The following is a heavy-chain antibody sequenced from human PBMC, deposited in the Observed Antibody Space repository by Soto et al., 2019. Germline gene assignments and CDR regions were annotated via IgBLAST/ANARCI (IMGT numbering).Heavy chain of an antibody. V-gene: IGHV4-39*07. J-gene: IGHJ3*01. CDR3: ARARWYDAFDV. D-gene: IGHD2-15*01. Sequence: KSSETLSLTCTVSGGSISSSSYYWGWIRQPPGKGLEWIGSIFHGGNTYYNPSLKSRVTISVDMSKNQFSLKLNSVTAADTAVYYCARARWYDAFDVWGQGTVVTVSS. CDR1: GGSISSSSYY. CDR2: IFHGGNT.